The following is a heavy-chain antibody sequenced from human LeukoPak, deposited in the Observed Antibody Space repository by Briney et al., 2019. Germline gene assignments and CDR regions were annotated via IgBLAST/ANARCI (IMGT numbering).Heavy chain of an antibody. CDR1: GGSFSGYY. D-gene: IGHD5-24*01. CDR3: ARGGRRWLQSKFDY. Sequence: SETLSLTCAVYGGSFSGYYWGWIRQPPGKGLEWIGEINHSGSTNYNPSLKSRVTISVDTSKNQFSLKLSSVTAADTAVYYCARGGRRWLQSKFDYWGQGTLVTVSS. CDR2: INHSGST. J-gene: IGHJ4*02. V-gene: IGHV4-34*01.